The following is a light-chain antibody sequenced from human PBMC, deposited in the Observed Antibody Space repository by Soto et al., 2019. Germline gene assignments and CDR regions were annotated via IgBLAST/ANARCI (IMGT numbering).Light chain of an antibody. J-gene: IGKJ1*01. V-gene: IGKV3-20*01. CDR3: QQYGTSPRT. CDR1: QSVSSGS. Sequence: EIVLTQSPGTLSLSPGERATLSCRASQSVSSGSLAWYQQKPGQAPRLLISGASSRATGIPDRFSGSGSGTDFTLTISRLEPEDFALYSCQQYGTSPRTFGQGTKVEIK. CDR2: GAS.